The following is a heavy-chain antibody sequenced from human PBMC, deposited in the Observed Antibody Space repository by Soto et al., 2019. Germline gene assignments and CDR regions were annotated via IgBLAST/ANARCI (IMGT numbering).Heavy chain of an antibody. J-gene: IGHJ4*02. Sequence: ASVKVSCKASGYTFTSYYMHWVRQAPGRGLEWMGIINPSGGSTNYAQMLQGRVTMTRDTSTSTVYMELSSLRSEDTAVYYCARGSGSYPDSWGQGTLVTVSS. CDR1: GYTFTSYY. V-gene: IGHV1-46*03. CDR2: INPSGGST. CDR3: ARGSGSYPDS. D-gene: IGHD1-26*01.